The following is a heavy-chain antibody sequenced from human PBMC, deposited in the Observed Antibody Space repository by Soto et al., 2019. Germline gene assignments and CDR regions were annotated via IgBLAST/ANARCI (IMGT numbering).Heavy chain of an antibody. J-gene: IGHJ5*02. CDR3: ARDLSRPEWKGFDP. D-gene: IGHD3-3*01. Sequence: QVQLVQSGAEVKEPGASVKVSCRTSGYTFTDHYINWVRQAPGQGPEYMGWIHPNSGDTKYTQRFQGRVTMTRDTAISTTHRALRRLRSDDAAVYYCARDLSRPEWKGFDPGGQGTRVSVAS. CDR2: IHPNSGDT. V-gene: IGHV1-2*02. CDR1: GYTFTDHY.